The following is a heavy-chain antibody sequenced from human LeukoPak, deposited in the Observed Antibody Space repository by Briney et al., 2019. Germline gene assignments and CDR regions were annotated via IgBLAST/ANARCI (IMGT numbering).Heavy chain of an antibody. D-gene: IGHD6-13*01. V-gene: IGHV3-23*01. CDR3: ASASSHRIAAGGDY. CDR2: ISGSGDNT. Sequence: GGSLRLSCAASRFTFSGFAMSWVRRTPGKGLEWVSGISGSGDNTLYADSVKGRFTISRDNAKNTLYLQMNSLRAEDTAVYYCASASSHRIAAGGDYWGQGTLVTVSS. J-gene: IGHJ4*02. CDR1: RFTFSGFA.